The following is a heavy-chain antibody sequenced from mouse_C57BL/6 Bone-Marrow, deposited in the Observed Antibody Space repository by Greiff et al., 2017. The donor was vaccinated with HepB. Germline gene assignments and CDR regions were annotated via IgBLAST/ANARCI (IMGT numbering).Heavy chain of an antibody. CDR3: ARHGDYDAWFAY. V-gene: IGHV5-6*01. CDR1: GFTFSSYG. J-gene: IGHJ3*01. CDR2: ISSGGSYT. D-gene: IGHD2-4*01. Sequence: DVQLQESGGDLVKPGGSLKLSCAASGFTFSSYGMSWVRQTPDKRLEWVATISSGGSYTYYPDSVKGRFTISRDNAKNTLYLQMSSLKSEDTAMYYCARHGDYDAWFAYWGQGTLVTVSA.